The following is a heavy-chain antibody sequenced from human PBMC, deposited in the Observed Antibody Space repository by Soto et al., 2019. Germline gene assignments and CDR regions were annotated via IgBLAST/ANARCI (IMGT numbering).Heavy chain of an antibody. D-gene: IGHD2-2*01. Sequence: QVQLVQSGAEVKKPGSSVKVSCKASGGTFSSYAISWVRQAPGQGLEWMGGIIPIFGTANYAQKFQVRVTITADESTSTASMELSSLRSADTAVYYCARHVPAAGYYYGMDVWGQGTTVTVSS. CDR2: IIPIFGTA. V-gene: IGHV1-69*12. CDR1: GGTFSSYA. CDR3: ARHVPAAGYYYGMDV. J-gene: IGHJ6*02.